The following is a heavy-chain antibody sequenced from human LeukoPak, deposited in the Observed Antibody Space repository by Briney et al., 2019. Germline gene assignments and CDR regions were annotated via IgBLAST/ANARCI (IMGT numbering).Heavy chain of an antibody. J-gene: IGHJ4*02. V-gene: IGHV3-9*01. CDR2: ISWNSGSI. D-gene: IGHD3-22*01. CDR3: AKDIGRINYYDSRGHFGY. Sequence: PGGSLRLSCAASGFTFDDYAMHWVRQAPGKGLEWVSGISWNSGSIGYADSVKGRFAISRDNAKNSLYLQMNSLRAEDTALYYCAKDIGRINYYDSRGHFGYWGQGTLVTVSS. CDR1: GFTFDDYA.